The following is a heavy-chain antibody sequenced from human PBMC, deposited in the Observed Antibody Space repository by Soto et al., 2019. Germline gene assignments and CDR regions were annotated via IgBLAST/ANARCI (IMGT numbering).Heavy chain of an antibody. CDR1: ICSVFSGSYY. D-gene: IGHD3-22*01. CDR2: IYYSGST. CDR3: ARSGYYYDSSQGSNWFDP. V-gene: IGHV4-61*01. J-gene: IGHJ5*02. Sequence: PSGTLSLTCPITICSVFSGSYYWVWTGQPPGKGLEWIGYIYYSGSTNYNPSLKSRVTISVDTSKNQFSLKLSSVTAADTAVYYCARSGYYYDSSQGSNWFDPWGQGTLVTVS.